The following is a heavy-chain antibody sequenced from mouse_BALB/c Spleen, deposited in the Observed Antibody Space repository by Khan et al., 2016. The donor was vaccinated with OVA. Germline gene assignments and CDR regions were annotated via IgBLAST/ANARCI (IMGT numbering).Heavy chain of an antibody. CDR2: INTYIGEP. Sequence: QIQLVQSGPELKKPGETVKISCKASGYSFTNYVMNWVKQAPGKGLKWMSWINTYIGEPTYSDDFKGRFAFSLETSASTAYLQINNLKNEDTATYFCARGNRDFDYWGQGTTLTVSS. CDR1: GYSFTNYV. CDR3: ARGNRDFDY. J-gene: IGHJ2*01. V-gene: IGHV9-3-1*01. D-gene: IGHD2-1*01.